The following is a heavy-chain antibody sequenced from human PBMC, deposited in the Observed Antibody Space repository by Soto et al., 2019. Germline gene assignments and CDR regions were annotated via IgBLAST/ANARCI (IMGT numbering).Heavy chain of an antibody. J-gene: IGHJ4*02. CDR3: AREGYCSSTSCSNYDY. D-gene: IGHD2-2*01. CDR1: GGSFSGYY. CDR2: INHSGST. Sequence: SETLSLTCAVYGGSFSGYYWSWIRQPPGKGLEWIGEINHSGSTNYDPSLKSRVTISVDTSKNQFSLKLSSVTAADTAVYYCAREGYCSSTSCSNYDYWGQGTLVTVS. V-gene: IGHV4-34*01.